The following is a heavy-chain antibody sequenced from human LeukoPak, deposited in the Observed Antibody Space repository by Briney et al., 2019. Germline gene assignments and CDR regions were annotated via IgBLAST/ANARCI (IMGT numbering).Heavy chain of an antibody. Sequence: GRSLRLSCAASGFTFSSYGMHWVRQAPGKGLEWVAAIWYDGSNKHYADSVKGRYAISRDNSKNTLYLQMSSLRAEDTAVYYCARDQTGTDYAMDVWGQGTTVTVSS. CDR2: IWYDGSNK. CDR3: ARDQTGTDYAMDV. D-gene: IGHD1/OR15-1a*01. CDR1: GFTFSSYG. J-gene: IGHJ6*02. V-gene: IGHV3-33*08.